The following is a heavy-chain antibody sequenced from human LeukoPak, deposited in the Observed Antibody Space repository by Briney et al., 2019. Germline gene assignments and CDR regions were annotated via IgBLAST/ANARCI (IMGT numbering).Heavy chain of an antibody. J-gene: IGHJ4*02. CDR3: ARGGVPAAVDY. V-gene: IGHV3-74*01. Sequence: GGSLRLSCAASGFTLSNYWMHWVRQAPGKGLVWVSHINGDGSVTNCADSVRGRFTISRDNAKNTLYLQMNSLRVEDTAVYYCARGGVPAAVDYWGQGTLVTVSS. CDR2: INGDGSVT. CDR1: GFTLSNYW. D-gene: IGHD2-2*01.